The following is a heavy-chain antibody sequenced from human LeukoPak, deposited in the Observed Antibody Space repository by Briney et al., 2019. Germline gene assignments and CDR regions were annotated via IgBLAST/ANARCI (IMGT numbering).Heavy chain of an antibody. CDR3: ARRVTGTTPPYYFDY. V-gene: IGHV3-74*01. Sequence: GGSLRLSCAASGFTFSSYWMHWVRQAPGKGLVWVSRINSDGSSTNYADSVKGRFAISRDNAKNTLYLQMNSLRAEDTAVYYCARRVTGTTPPYYFDYWGQGTLVTVSS. D-gene: IGHD1-1*01. CDR1: GFTFSSYW. J-gene: IGHJ4*02. CDR2: INSDGSST.